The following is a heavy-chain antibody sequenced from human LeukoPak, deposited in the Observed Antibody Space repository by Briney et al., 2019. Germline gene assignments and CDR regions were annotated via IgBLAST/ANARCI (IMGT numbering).Heavy chain of an antibody. V-gene: IGHV3-30*02. CDR1: GFTFSSYA. Sequence: GGSLRLSCAASGFTFSSYAIHWVRQGPGKGLEWVAYIAHHGSNKYYAGSVRGRFTISRDNSKRTLYLQMNSLRADDTAVYYCAKDGSWSCTDWGQGTLVTVSS. CDR3: AKDGSWSCTD. CDR2: IAHHGSNK. D-gene: IGHD2-8*02. J-gene: IGHJ4*02.